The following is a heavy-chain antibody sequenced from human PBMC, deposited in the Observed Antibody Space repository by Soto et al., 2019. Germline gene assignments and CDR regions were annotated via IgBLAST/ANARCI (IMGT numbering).Heavy chain of an antibody. CDR3: AADPSFVWNYGV. CDR2: IVVGNGNI. CDR1: GCTLSTSG. D-gene: IGHD1-7*01. V-gene: IGHV1-58*01. Sequence: GASVKVSCKASGCTLSTSGLQWVRQARGQRLEWIGWIVVGNGNIKYARKFQGGVSISRDVSKHTIYMELSSLESVDTAIYYCAADPSFVWNYGVWGQGTLVTVSP. J-gene: IGHJ4*02.